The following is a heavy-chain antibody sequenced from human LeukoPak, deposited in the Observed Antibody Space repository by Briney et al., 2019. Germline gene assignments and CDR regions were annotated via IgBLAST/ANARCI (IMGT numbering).Heavy chain of an antibody. CDR3: ARESNYYDSSGWDAFEI. Sequence: SETLSLTCTVSGGSISTYYWNWIRQPPGKGLEWIGYIYYSGSTNYNPSLTGRVTISVDTSKNQFSLKLSSVTAAETAVYHCARESNYYDSSGWDAFEIWGQGTMVTVSS. D-gene: IGHD3-22*01. V-gene: IGHV4-59*01. J-gene: IGHJ3*02. CDR2: IYYSGST. CDR1: GGSISTYY.